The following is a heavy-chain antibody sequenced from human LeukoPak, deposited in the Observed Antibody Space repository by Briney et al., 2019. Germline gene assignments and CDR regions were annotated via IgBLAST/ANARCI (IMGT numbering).Heavy chain of an antibody. CDR3: TKGPLSLAFDI. Sequence: PGGSLRLSCAASGFTFSSDAMSWVRQAPGKGLEWVSAVSGGGGSTYYADSVKGRFTISGDNSKNTLYLQMNSLRAHDTAVYYCTKGPLSLAFDIWGQGTMVTVSS. CDR2: VSGGGGST. V-gene: IGHV3-23*01. CDR1: GFTFSSDA. J-gene: IGHJ3*02.